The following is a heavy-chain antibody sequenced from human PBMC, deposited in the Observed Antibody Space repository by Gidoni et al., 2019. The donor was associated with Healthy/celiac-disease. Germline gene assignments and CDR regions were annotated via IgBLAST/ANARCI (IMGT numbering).Heavy chain of an antibody. V-gene: IGHV4-34*01. J-gene: IGHJ4*02. Sequence: QVQLQQRGAGLLKPSATLSLPCAVYGGSFRGYYWSWISRPPGKGREWIGEINHSGSTNSNPSLKSRVTISVDTSKNQFSLKLSSVTAADTAVYYCARASYGAFWSDYYCDYWGQGTLVTVSS. CDR2: INHSGST. D-gene: IGHD3-3*01. CDR1: GGSFRGYY. CDR3: ARASYGAFWSDYYCDY.